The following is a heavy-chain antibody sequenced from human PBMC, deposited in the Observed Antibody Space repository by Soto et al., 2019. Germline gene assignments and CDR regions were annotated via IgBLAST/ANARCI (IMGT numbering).Heavy chain of an antibody. Sequence: QVQLVQSGAEVKKPGASVKVSCKASGYTFIHYYIHWVRQAPGQGLEWMAIINPNGGCTNYAQKFQGRVTVTSDTSTSTVSMELNSLGSDDTAVYFCARSLLQGDFWGQGTLVTVSS. V-gene: IGHV1-46*01. CDR2: INPNGGCT. J-gene: IGHJ4*02. CDR1: GYTFIHYY. D-gene: IGHD2-21*01. CDR3: ARSLLQGDF.